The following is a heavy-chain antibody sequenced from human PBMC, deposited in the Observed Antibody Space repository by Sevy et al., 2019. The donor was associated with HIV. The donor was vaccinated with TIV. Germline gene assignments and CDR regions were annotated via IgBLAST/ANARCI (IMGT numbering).Heavy chain of an antibody. Sequence: SETLSLTCTVSGGSITDKKYYWAWIRQPPGKGLEWIGSISYGGSTYYNPSLQSRVTLSVDPCKNQFSLNLSSVTAADTAKYYCARRVAAAGQGNEYFQHWGRGTLVTVSS. D-gene: IGHD6-13*01. CDR3: ARRVAAAGQGNEYFQH. J-gene: IGHJ1*01. CDR1: GGSITDKKYY. CDR2: ISYGGST. V-gene: IGHV4-39*01.